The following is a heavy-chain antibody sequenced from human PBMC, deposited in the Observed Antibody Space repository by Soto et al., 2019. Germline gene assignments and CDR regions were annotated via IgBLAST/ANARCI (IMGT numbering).Heavy chain of an antibody. Sequence: SVKVSCKASGGTFSSYAISWVRQAPGQGLEWMGGIIPIFGTANYAQKFQGRVTITADESTSTAYMELSNLRSEDTAVYYCARDLGRINGTPPWVLSFYGMDVWGQGTTVTVSS. J-gene: IGHJ6*02. D-gene: IGHD1-7*01. V-gene: IGHV1-69*13. CDR3: ARDLGRINGTPPWVLSFYGMDV. CDR2: IIPIFGTA. CDR1: GGTFSSYA.